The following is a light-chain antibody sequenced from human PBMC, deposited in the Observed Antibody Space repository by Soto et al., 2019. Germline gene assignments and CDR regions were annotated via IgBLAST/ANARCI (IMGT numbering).Light chain of an antibody. Sequence: EIVMTQSPATLSVSPGERATLSCRASQSVGSNLAWYQQKPGQAPRLLIYGASTRATGIPARFSGSGSGTEVTLTISSLQYEDFAIDFCQQYNNWPPDRTFGQGTKVEIK. CDR1: QSVGSN. CDR3: QQYNNWPPDRT. CDR2: GAS. J-gene: IGKJ1*01. V-gene: IGKV3-15*01.